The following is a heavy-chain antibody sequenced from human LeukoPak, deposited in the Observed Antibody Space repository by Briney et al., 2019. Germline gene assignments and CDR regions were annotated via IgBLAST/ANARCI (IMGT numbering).Heavy chain of an antibody. J-gene: IGHJ4*02. D-gene: IGHD6-6*01. CDR2: IYYSGST. V-gene: IGHV4-59*01. CDR3: ARLGLAARDEFDY. CDR1: GGSISSYY. Sequence: SETLSLTCTVSGGSISSYYWSWIRQPPGKGLEWIGYIYYSGSTNYNPSLKSRVTISVDTSKNQFSLKLSSVTAADTAVYYCARLGLAARDEFDYWGQGTLVTVSS.